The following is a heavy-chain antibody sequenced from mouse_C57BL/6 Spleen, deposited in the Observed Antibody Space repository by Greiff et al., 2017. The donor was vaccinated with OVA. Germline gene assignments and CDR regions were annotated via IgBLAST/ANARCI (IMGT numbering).Heavy chain of an antibody. CDR3: ARSGYGPGYYYAVDY. D-gene: IGHD1-1*02. V-gene: IGHV1-82*01. J-gene: IGHJ4*01. CDR2: IYPGDGDT. Sequence: VHLVESGPELVKPGASVKISCKASGYAFSSSWMNWVKQRPGKGLEWIGRIYPGDGDTNYNGKFKGKATLTADKSSSTAYMQLSSLTSEYSAVYFCARSGYGPGYYYAVDYWGQGTSVTVSS. CDR1: GYAFSSSW.